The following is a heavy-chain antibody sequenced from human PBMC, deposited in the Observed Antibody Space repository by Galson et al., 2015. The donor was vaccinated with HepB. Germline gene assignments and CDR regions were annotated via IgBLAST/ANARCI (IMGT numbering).Heavy chain of an antibody. J-gene: IGHJ6*02. Sequence: AEVKKPGESLKISCKGSGYMFTSYWIGWVRQMPGKGLEWMGIIYPSDSDVRYNPSFQGQVTFSADRSINTAYLQWTSLKASDTAVYYCGRKDYGTGSMDVWGQGTTVTVSS. CDR1: GYMFTSYW. CDR2: IYPSDSDV. V-gene: IGHV5-51*01. CDR3: GRKDYGTGSMDV. D-gene: IGHD3-10*01.